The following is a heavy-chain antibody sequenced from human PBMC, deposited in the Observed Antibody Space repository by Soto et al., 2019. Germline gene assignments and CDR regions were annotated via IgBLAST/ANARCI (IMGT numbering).Heavy chain of an antibody. CDR1: GFTFSSYG. J-gene: IGHJ4*02. CDR2: ISYDGSNK. V-gene: IGHV3-30*03. CDR3: ATVGSSSWSVDY. D-gene: IGHD6-13*01. Sequence: QVQLVESGGGVVQPGRSLRLSCAASGFTFSSYGMHWVRQAPGKGLEWVAVISYDGSNKYYADSVKGRFTISRDNSKNTLYLQMNSLRAEDTAVYYCATVGSSSWSVDYWGQGTLVTVSS.